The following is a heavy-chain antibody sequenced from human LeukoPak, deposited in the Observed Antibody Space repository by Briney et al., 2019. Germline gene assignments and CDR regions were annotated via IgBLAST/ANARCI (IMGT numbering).Heavy chain of an antibody. J-gene: IGHJ4*02. D-gene: IGHD3-10*01. CDR3: ARDSRFGEYHFDY. CDR1: GGTFSSYA. V-gene: IGHV1-69*13. Sequence: ASVKVSCKASGGTFSSYAISWVRQSPGQGLEGMGGIIPIFGTASYAQKFQGRVTITADESTSTAYMELSRLRSDDTAVYYCARDSRFGEYHFDYWGQGTLVTVSS. CDR2: IIPIFGTA.